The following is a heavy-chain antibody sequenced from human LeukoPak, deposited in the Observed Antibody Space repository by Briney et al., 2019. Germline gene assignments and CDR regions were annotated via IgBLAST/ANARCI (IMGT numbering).Heavy chain of an antibody. Sequence: ASVKVSCKASGYTFTGYYMHWVRQAPGQGLEWMGWINPNSGGTNYAQKFQGRVTITRDTSISTAYMELSRLRSDDTAVYYCARDYCTNGVCYSYFDYWGQGTLVTVSS. CDR3: ARDYCTNGVCYSYFDY. D-gene: IGHD2-8*01. CDR2: INPNSGGT. V-gene: IGHV1-2*02. CDR1: GYTFTGYY. J-gene: IGHJ4*02.